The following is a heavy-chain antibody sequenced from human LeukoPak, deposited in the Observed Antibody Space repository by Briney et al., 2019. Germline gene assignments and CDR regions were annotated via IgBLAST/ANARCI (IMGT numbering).Heavy chain of an antibody. CDR2: ISGTGGTT. Sequence: GSLRLSCAASGFTFSSYAMSWVRQAPGKGLEWVSAISGTGGTTYYADSVKGRFTISRDNSKNTLYLQMNSLRAEDTAVYYCAKDARRDGYSYDYWGQGTLVTVSS. D-gene: IGHD5-24*01. J-gene: IGHJ4*02. V-gene: IGHV3-23*01. CDR1: GFTFSSYA. CDR3: AKDARRDGYSYDY.